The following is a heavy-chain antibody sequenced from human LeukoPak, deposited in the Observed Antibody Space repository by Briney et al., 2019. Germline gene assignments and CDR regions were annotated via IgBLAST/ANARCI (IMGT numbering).Heavy chain of an antibody. CDR2: INHSGST. CDR3: ARGWTFDP. V-gene: IGHV4-34*01. Sequence: SETLSLTCAVYGGSFSGYYWSWIRQPPGKGLEWTGEINHSGSTNYNPSLKSRVTISVDTSKNQFSLKLSSVTAADTAVYYCARGWTFDPWGQGTLVTVSS. J-gene: IGHJ5*02. D-gene: IGHD3/OR15-3a*01. CDR1: GGSFSGYY.